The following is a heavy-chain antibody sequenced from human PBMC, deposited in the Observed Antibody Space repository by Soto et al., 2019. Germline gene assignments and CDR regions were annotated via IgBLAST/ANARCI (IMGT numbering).Heavy chain of an antibody. CDR1: GGTFSSYT. CDR3: ARDSHARTSYFDY. J-gene: IGHJ4*02. V-gene: IGHV1-69*04. CDR2: IIPILGIA. Sequence: SVKVSCKASGGTFSSYTISWVRQAPGQGLGWMGRIIPILGIANYAQKFQGRVTITTDKSTSTAYMELSSLRSEDTAVYYCARDSHARTSYFDYWGQGTPVTVPS.